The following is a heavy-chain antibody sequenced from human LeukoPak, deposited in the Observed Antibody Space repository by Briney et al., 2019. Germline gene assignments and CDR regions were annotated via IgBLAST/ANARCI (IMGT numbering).Heavy chain of an antibody. CDR1: GGTFSSYA. D-gene: IGHD5-24*01. CDR2: IIPIFGTA. CDR3: ARDRGGGYLIDY. V-gene: IGHV1-69*13. Sequence: ASVKVSCKASGGTFSSYAISWVRQAPGQGLEWMGGIIPIFGTANYAQKFQGRVTITADESTSTAYMELSSLRSEDTAVYYCARDRGGGYLIDYWGQGTLVTVSS. J-gene: IGHJ4*02.